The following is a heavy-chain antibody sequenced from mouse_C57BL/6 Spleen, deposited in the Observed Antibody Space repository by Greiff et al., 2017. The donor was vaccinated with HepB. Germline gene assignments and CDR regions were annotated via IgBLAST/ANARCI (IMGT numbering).Heavy chain of an antibody. J-gene: IGHJ4*01. Sequence: QVQLQQSGAELAKPGASVKLSCKASGYTFTSYWMHWVKQRPGQGLEWIGYLNPNSGYTKYNQKFKDKATLTANKSSSTAYMQLSSLTNEDSAVYYCANYYGSSLYYAMDYWGQGTSVTVAS. CDR1: GYTFTSYW. D-gene: IGHD1-1*01. V-gene: IGHV1-7*01. CDR3: ANYYGSSLYYAMDY. CDR2: LNPNSGYT.